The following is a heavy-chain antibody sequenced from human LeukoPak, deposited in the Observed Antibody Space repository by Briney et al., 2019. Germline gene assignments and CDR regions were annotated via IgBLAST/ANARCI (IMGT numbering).Heavy chain of an antibody. D-gene: IGHD6-6*01. CDR2: ISAYNGNT. J-gene: IGHJ3*02. V-gene: IGHV1-18*01. Sequence: ASVKVSCKASGYTFTSYGISWVRQAPGQGLEWMGWISAYNGNTNYAQKLQGRVTMTTDTSTSTAYMELRSLRSDDTAVYYCARGITSSIAARPRRADAFDIWGQGTMVTVSS. CDR1: GYTFTSYG. CDR3: ARGITSSIAARPRRADAFDI.